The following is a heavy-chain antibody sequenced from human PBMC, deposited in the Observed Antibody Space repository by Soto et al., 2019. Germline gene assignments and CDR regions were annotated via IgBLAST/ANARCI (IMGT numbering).Heavy chain of an antibody. CDR1: GFTFSNCL. Sequence: TGGSLRLSCAASGFTFSNCLMTWVRQAPGKGLEWVANIKEDGSEKHYVDSVKGRFTISRDNAKNSLYLQMNSLRAEDTAVYYCARTNSGSYFERDYWGQGTLVTVSS. J-gene: IGHJ4*02. CDR3: ARTNSGSYFERDY. D-gene: IGHD1-26*01. CDR2: IKEDGSEK. V-gene: IGHV3-7*01.